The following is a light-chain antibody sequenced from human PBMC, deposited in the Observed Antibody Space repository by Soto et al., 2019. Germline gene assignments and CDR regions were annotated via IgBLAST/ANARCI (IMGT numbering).Light chain of an antibody. V-gene: IGKV1-5*03. CDR3: QQYNSYSYT. Sequence: DIQMTQSPSTLSASVGDRVTIACRASQTINDWLAWYQQKPGKAPNLLIYRASNLQSGVPSRFSGSGSGTEFTLTISSLHPDDFATHYCQQYNSYSYTFGQGTKLEIK. CDR2: RAS. CDR1: QTINDW. J-gene: IGKJ2*01.